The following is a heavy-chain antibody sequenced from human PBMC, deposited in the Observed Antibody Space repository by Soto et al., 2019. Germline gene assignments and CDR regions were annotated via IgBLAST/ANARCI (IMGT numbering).Heavy chain of an antibody. CDR2: IHYNGRT. Sequence: QVQLQESGPRLAKPSETLSLTCSVSGASVTDYYWTWIRLTPKRELQWIGFIHYNGRTDSSPSLKSRVTISLDTSKNHVSLIXXXVXXADSXXXXXXXXXXXSRGYSNALDCWGQGTLVTVSS. J-gene: IGHJ4*02. CDR3: XXXXXXSRGYSNALDC. V-gene: IGHV4-59*02. D-gene: IGHD3-22*01. CDR1: GASVTDYY.